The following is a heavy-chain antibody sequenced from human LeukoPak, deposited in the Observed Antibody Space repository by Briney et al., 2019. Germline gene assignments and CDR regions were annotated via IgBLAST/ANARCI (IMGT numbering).Heavy chain of an antibody. CDR2: IYYSGST. D-gene: IGHD5-18*01. CDR1: GGSINSCY. Sequence: PSETLSPTCTVSGGSINSCYWSWIRQPPGKGLEWIGYIYYSGSTTYNPSLKSRVTISVDTSKNQFSLKLSSVTAADTAVYYCARLDTAMSNAFETSGQGTMVTVSS. V-gene: IGHV4-59*01. J-gene: IGHJ3*02. CDR3: ARLDTAMSNAFET.